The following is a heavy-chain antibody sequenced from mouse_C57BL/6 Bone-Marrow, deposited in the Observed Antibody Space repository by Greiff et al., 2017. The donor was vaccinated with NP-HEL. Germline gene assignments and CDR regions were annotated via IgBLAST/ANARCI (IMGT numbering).Heavy chain of an antibody. CDR3: ARPMVTIAMDY. J-gene: IGHJ4*01. D-gene: IGHD2-2*01. Sequence: EVQLVESGGGLVKPGGSLKLSCAASGFTFSDYGMHWVRQAPEKGLEWVAYISSGSSTIYYADTVKGRFTISRDNAKNTLFLQMTSLRSEDTAMYYCARPMVTIAMDYWGQGTSVTVSS. CDR1: GFTFSDYG. V-gene: IGHV5-17*01. CDR2: ISSGSSTI.